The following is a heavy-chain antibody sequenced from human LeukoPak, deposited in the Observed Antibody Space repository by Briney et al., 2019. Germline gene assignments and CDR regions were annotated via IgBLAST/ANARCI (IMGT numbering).Heavy chain of an antibody. CDR3: ARGSNWLDP. J-gene: IGHJ5*02. V-gene: IGHV4-59*01. D-gene: IGHD6-6*01. CDR2: IYYSGST. CDR1: SDSINNYY. Sequence: SETLSLICNVPSDSINNYYWSWVRQPPGKGLEWIGYIYYSGSTNYNPTLKSRVTISKDPSKKQVALKLTSVTAADTAVYYCARGSNWLDPWGQGTLVTVSS.